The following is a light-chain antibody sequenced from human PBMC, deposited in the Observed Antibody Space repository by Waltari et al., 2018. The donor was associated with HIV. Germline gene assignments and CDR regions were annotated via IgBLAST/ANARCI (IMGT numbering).Light chain of an antibody. CDR3: QQYGDSIFT. CDR1: RADSGEY. Sequence: EIVLRQSPGTLSLSPGERVSLSCWASRADSGEYLAWYPQRPGQAPRLLIYRTSTRASGIPDRFSGSGSVTEFTLTISRLEPEDFAVYYCQQYGDSIFTFGGGTKVEIK. CDR2: RTS. J-gene: IGKJ4*01. V-gene: IGKV3-20*01.